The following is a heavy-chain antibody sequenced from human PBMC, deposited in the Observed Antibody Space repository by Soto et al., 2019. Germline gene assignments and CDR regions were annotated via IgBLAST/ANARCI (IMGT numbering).Heavy chain of an antibody. J-gene: IGHJ5*02. D-gene: IGHD3-22*01. CDR2: IYHTGSA. V-gene: IGHV4-39*01. Sequence: SSETLSLTCSVSGDSISNSRFYWAWIRQPPGEGLEWIGSIYHTGSAYYNPSLKSRVTISVDTSKNQFSLKLTSVTAADAALYYCARDFFDSSDYTTNWFDPWGQGTLVTVSS. CDR3: ARDFFDSSDYTTNWFDP. CDR1: GDSISNSRFY.